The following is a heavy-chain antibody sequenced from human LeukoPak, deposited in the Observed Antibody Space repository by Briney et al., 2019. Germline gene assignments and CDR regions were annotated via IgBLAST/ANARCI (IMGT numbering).Heavy chain of an antibody. CDR3: AKRQSTMVRGVVISYYFDY. Sequence: GGSLRLPCAASGLTFTSYGMSWVRQAPGKGLELVSAISGSGGRTYYADSVKGRFTISRDNSKNTLYLQVNSLRVEDTAVYYCAKRQSTMVRGVVISYYFDYWGQGTLVTVSS. CDR2: ISGSGGRT. CDR1: GLTFTSYG. V-gene: IGHV3-23*01. D-gene: IGHD3-10*01. J-gene: IGHJ4*02.